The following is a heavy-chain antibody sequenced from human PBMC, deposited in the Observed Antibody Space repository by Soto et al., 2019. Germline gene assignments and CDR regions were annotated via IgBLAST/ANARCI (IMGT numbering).Heavy chain of an antibody. V-gene: IGHV3-74*01. CDR2: INSDGSST. Sequence: EVQLVESGGGLVQPGGSLRLSCAASGFTFSSYWMHWVRQAPGKGLMWVSRINSDGSSTNYADSVKGRFTISRDNAKNTLYLQMNSLRAEDTAVYYCASATAGAVGFGVWGQGTTVTVSS. CDR1: GFTFSSYW. CDR3: ASATAGAVGFGV. D-gene: IGHD3-16*01. J-gene: IGHJ6*02.